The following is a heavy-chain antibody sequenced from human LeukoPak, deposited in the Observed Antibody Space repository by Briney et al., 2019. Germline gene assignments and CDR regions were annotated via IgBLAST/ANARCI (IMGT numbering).Heavy chain of an antibody. Sequence: SGGSLRLSCAASGFTFSDYYMSWIRQAPGKGLEWVANIRDDGGEIYYVDSVKGRFTISRDNAKSSLFLQMNSLRAEDAAVYYCARDKPRGSYYGSIFDSWGQGTLVTVSS. J-gene: IGHJ4*02. V-gene: IGHV3-7*01. D-gene: IGHD1-26*01. CDR1: GFTFSDYY. CDR3: ARDKPRGSYYGSIFDS. CDR2: IRDDGGEI.